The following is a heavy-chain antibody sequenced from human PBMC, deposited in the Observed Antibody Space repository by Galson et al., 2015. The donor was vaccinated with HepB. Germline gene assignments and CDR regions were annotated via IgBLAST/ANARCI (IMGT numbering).Heavy chain of an antibody. CDR2: ISGSGGST. CDR1: GFTFSSYA. D-gene: IGHD3-3*01. V-gene: IGHV3-23*01. Sequence: SLRLSCAASGFTFSSYAMSWVRQAPGKGLEWVSAISGSGGSTYYADSVKGRFTISRDNSKNTLYPQMNSLRAEDTAVYYCAKAWSGGFWSGYYYGMDVWGQGTTVTVSS. J-gene: IGHJ6*02. CDR3: AKAWSGGFWSGYYYGMDV.